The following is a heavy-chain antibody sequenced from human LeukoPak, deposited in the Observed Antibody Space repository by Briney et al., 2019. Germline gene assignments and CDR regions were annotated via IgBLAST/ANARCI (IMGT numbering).Heavy chain of an antibody. D-gene: IGHD3-22*01. V-gene: IGHV3-64*04. CDR1: GFIFSSYA. CDR2: ISHDGGRT. J-gene: IGHJ5*02. Sequence: PGGSLRLSCSASGFIFSSYAMHWVRQAPGKGLEFVSAISHDGGRTRYADSVKGRFTISRDNSKNTLYLQMNSLRAEDTAVYYCASLAPPDYYDSSGYNWFDPWGQGTLVTVSS. CDR3: ASLAPPDYYDSSGYNWFDP.